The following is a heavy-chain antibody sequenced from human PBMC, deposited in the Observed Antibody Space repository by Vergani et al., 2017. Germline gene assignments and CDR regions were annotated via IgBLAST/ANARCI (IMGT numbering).Heavy chain of an antibody. J-gene: IGHJ6*03. CDR1: GFTFSSYA. CDR3: ARALRGYCSSTSCYNNYYYYMDV. D-gene: IGHD2-2*02. Sequence: EVQLLESGGGLVQTGGSLRLSCAASGFTFSSYAMSWVRQAPGKGLEWVSVIYSGGSTYYADSVKGRFTISRHNSKNTLYLQMNSLRAEDTAVYYCARALRGYCSSTSCYNNYYYYMDVWGKGTTVTVSS. V-gene: IGHV3-23*03. CDR2: IYSGGST.